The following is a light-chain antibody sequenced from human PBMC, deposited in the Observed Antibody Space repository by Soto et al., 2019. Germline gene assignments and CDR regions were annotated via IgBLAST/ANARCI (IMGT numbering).Light chain of an antibody. CDR1: SSYVGSYSL. J-gene: IGLJ1*01. Sequence: QSVLTQPASVSGSPGQSITISCTGTSSYVGSYSLLSWYQHHPGKAPKLIIYEDIKGPSGVSNRFSGSKSGNTASLRISGLQAEDEADYYCYTYAGGSTNLFGTGTKVT. CDR2: EDI. CDR3: YTYAGGSTNL. V-gene: IGLV2-23*01.